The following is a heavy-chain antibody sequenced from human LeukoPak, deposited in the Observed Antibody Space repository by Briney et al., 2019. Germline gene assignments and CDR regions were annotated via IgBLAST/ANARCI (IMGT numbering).Heavy chain of an antibody. Sequence: PSETLSLTCTVSGGSISSYYWSWIRQPPGKGLEWIGYIYYSGSTNYNPSPKSRVTISVDTSKNQFSLKLSSVTAAATPLYYCAGVPIYYYDSSGYAPYYYYYGMDVWGQGTTVIVTS. CDR2: IYYSGST. J-gene: IGHJ6*02. CDR1: GGSISSYY. V-gene: IGHV4-59*01. D-gene: IGHD3-22*01. CDR3: AGVPIYYYDSSGYAPYYYYYGMDV.